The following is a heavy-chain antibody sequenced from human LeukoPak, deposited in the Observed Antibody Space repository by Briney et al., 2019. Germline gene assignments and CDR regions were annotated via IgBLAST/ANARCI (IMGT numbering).Heavy chain of an antibody. J-gene: IGHJ3*01. CDR1: GGSISSTNYI. Sequence: SQTLSLTCTVSGGSISSTNYIMSWVRQSPRKALEWIAYIDYSGSAHYNPSLSSRSIISINTSKNQFALTMTSMTAADTAVYYCAREVNIVSDSDAFDVWGQGTMVIVSS. CDR2: IDYSGSA. D-gene: IGHD2/OR15-2a*01. CDR3: AREVNIVSDSDAFDV. V-gene: IGHV4-30-4*01.